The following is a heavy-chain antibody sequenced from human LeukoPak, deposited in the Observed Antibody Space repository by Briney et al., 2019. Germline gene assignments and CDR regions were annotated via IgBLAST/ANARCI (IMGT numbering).Heavy chain of an antibody. CDR3: ASHDSGSYRPNDAFDI. V-gene: IGHV1-8*01. D-gene: IGHD1-26*01. Sequence: ASVKVSCKASGYTFTSYDINWVRQATGQGLEWMGWMNPSSGNTGYAQKFQGRVTMTRNTSISTAYMELSSLRSEDTAVYYCASHDSGSYRPNDAFDIWGQGTMVTVSS. J-gene: IGHJ3*02. CDR2: MNPSSGNT. CDR1: GYTFTSYD.